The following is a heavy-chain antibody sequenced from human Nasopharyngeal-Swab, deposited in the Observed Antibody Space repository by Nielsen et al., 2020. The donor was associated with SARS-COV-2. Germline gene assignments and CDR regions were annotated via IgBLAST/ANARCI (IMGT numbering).Heavy chain of an antibody. CDR2: INHSGTT. CDR3: ARGHRSISMIVVVIATAHFYFDS. V-gene: IGHV4-34*01. D-gene: IGHD3-22*01. J-gene: IGHJ4*02. CDR1: GGSFSGYY. Sequence: SETLSLTCAVYGGSFSGYYWSWIRQPPGKGLEWIEEINHSGTTSYNPSLKSRVTISSDTSKNQFSLKLSSVTAADTAVYYCARGHRSISMIVVVIATAHFYFDSWGRGTLVTVTT.